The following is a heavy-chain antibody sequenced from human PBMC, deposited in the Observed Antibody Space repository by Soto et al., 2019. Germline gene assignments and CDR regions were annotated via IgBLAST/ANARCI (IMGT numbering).Heavy chain of an antibody. D-gene: IGHD6-6*01. J-gene: IGHJ4*02. Sequence: QVQLQESGPGLVKPSQTLSLTCTVSGGSISSGDYYWSWIRQPPGKGLEWIGDIYYSGSTYYNPSHKSRVTISVDTSKNQFSLKLSSVTAADTAVYYCARVPHYSSPSGTFDYWGQGTLVTVSS. CDR2: IYYSGST. CDR1: GGSISSGDYY. CDR3: ARVPHYSSPSGTFDY. V-gene: IGHV4-30-4*01.